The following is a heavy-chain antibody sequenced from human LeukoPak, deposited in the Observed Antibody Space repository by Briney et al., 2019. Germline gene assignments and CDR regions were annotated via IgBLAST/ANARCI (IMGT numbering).Heavy chain of an antibody. CDR1: GFTFSSYA. V-gene: IGHV3-23*01. CDR3: AKGYCSSTSCYVGLFDY. Sequence: PGGSLRLSCAASGFTFSSYAMSWVRQAPGKGLEWVSAISGSGGSTYYADSVKGRFTISRDNSKNTLYLQMNSLRAEDTAVYHCAKGYCSSTSCYVGLFDYWGQGTLVTVSS. D-gene: IGHD2-2*01. CDR2: ISGSGGST. J-gene: IGHJ4*02.